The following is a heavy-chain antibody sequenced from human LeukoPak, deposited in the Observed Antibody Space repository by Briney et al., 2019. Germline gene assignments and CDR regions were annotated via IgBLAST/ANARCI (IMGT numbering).Heavy chain of an antibody. D-gene: IGHD5-12*01. CDR1: GGSISSSNW. V-gene: IGHV4-4*02. CDR2: IYHSGST. J-gene: IGHJ6*03. Sequence: PSGTLSLTCAVSGGSISSSNWWSWVRQPPGKGLEWIGEIYHSGSTNYNPSLKSRVTISVDKSKNQFSLKLSSVTAADTAVYYCARAGGPGYSGYDLVHYYYYMDVWGKGTTVTVSS. CDR3: ARAGGPGYSGYDLVHYYYYMDV.